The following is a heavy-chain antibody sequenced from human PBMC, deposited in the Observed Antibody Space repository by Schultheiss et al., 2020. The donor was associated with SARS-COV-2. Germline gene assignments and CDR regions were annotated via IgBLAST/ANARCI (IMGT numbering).Heavy chain of an antibody. V-gene: IGHV3-30*03. J-gene: IGHJ4*02. D-gene: IGHD6-13*01. Sequence: GGSLRLSCAASGFTFSNYGMHWVRQAPGKGLEWVAVISYDGSNKYYGDSVKGRFTISRDNAKNSLYLQMNSLRAEDTAVYYCARTEKEQQLVIFDYWGQGTLVTVSS. CDR1: GFTFSNYG. CDR2: ISYDGSNK. CDR3: ARTEKEQQLVIFDY.